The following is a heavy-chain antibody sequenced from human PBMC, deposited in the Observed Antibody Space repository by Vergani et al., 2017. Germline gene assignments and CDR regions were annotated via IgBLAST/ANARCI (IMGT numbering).Heavy chain of an antibody. D-gene: IGHD5-24*01. J-gene: IGHJ5*02. Sequence: QVQLVESGGGVVQPGRSLRLSCAASGFTFSSYGMHWVRQAPGKGLERVAVISYDGRNKYYADSVKGRFTISRDNSKTTLYLQVNSLRAEDTAVYYCATGAERATTEGWFDPWGQGTLVTVSS. CDR3: ATGAERATTEGWFDP. CDR2: ISYDGRNK. CDR1: GFTFSSYG. V-gene: IGHV3-30*03.